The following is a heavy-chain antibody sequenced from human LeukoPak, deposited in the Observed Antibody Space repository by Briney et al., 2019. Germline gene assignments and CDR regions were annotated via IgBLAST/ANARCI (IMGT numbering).Heavy chain of an antibody. CDR3: AKDRGYSGYDWEGVFDY. Sequence: SGGSLRLSCAPSGFTFSSYGMHWFRQAPAKGLGWVAFIRYDGSNKHYAHSVKGRFTISRDNSKNTLYLQMNSLRAEDTAVYYCAKDRGYSGYDWEGVFDYWGQGPLVAVSS. D-gene: IGHD5-12*01. J-gene: IGHJ4*02. CDR2: IRYDGSNK. V-gene: IGHV3-30*02. CDR1: GFTFSSYG.